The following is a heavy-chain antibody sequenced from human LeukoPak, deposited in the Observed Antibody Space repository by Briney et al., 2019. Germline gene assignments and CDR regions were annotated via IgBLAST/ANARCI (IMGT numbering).Heavy chain of an antibody. CDR1: GFTFSSCG. V-gene: IGHV3-30*03. D-gene: IGHD5-18*01. CDR2: ISYDGSNK. CDR3: AAKGYSYGNNAFDI. Sequence: GGSLRLSCAASGFTFSSCGMHWVRQAPGKGLEWAAVISYDGSNKFYADSVTGRFTISRDNSKNTLYLQMNSLRAEDTAVYYCAAKGYSYGNNAFDIWGQGTMVTVSS. J-gene: IGHJ3*02.